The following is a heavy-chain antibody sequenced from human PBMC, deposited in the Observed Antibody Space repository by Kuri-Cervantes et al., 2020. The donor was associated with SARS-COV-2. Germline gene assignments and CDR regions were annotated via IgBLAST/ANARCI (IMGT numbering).Heavy chain of an antibody. Sequence: GESLKISCAASGFTFSSYSMNWVRQAPGKGLEWVSYISSSSSTIYYADSVKGRFTISRDNAKNSLYLQMNSLRAEDTAVYYCARDRAGYCSSTSCYSYYYYGMDVWGQGTTVTVSS. J-gene: IGHJ6*02. CDR1: GFTFSSYS. V-gene: IGHV3-48*01. CDR3: ARDRAGYCSSTSCYSYYYYGMDV. D-gene: IGHD2-2*02. CDR2: ISSSSSTI.